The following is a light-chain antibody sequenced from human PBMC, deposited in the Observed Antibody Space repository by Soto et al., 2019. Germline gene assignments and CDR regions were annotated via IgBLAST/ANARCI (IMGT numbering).Light chain of an antibody. CDR3: QQYNSWPRT. J-gene: IGKJ1*01. CDR2: GAS. Sequence: EIEMTQSPATLSVSPGERATLSCRASQSVRSNLVWYQQQPGQAPRLLIYGASTRATGIPARFSGSGSGTEFTLTISSLQSEDFAVYYWQQYNSWPRTFGQGTKVEIK. CDR1: QSVRSN. V-gene: IGKV3-15*01.